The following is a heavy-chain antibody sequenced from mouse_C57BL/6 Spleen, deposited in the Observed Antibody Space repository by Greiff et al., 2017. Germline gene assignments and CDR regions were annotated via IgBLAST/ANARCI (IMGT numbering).Heavy chain of an antibody. D-gene: IGHD3-1*01. V-gene: IGHV1-69*01. J-gene: IGHJ4*01. CDR2: IDPSDSYT. CDR3: ATGTGNYYAMDY. CDR1: GYTFTSYW. Sequence: QVQLQQPGAELVMPGASVKLSCKASGYTFTSYWMHWVKQRPGQGLEWIGEIDPSDSYTNYNQKFKGKSTLTVDKSSSTAYMQLSSLTSEDSAVYYCATGTGNYYAMDYWGQGPSVTVSS.